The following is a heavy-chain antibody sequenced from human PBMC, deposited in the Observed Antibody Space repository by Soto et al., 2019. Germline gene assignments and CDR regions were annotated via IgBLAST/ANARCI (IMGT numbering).Heavy chain of an antibody. D-gene: IGHD7-27*01. Sequence: SETLSLTCTVSGGAISTYYWTWIRQPAGKGLEWIGRIYSSGSTKYNPSLQSRVTMSLDTSNNQFSLRLTSVTAADTAVYYCARGQRISDWGDSWGQGTLVTVS. V-gene: IGHV4-4*07. CDR1: GGAISTYY. J-gene: IGHJ4*02. CDR3: ARGQRISDWGDS. CDR2: IYSSGST.